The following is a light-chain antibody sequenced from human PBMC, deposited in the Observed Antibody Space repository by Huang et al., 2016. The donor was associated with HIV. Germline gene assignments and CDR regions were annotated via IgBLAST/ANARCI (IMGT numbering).Light chain of an antibody. CDR3: QQRGDWPYT. V-gene: IGKV3-11*01. Sequence: EIVFTQSPATLSLSPGERATLYCRASPCVSIYLAWYQLKPGQAPRLLIYETSTSATGSPAKFCGSGSGTDFTLTISSLEPEDFAVYYCQQRGDWPYTFGQGTKLEIK. CDR1: PCVSIY. J-gene: IGKJ2*01. CDR2: ETS.